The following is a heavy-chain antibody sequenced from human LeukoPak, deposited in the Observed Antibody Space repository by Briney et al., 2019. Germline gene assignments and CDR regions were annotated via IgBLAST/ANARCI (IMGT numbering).Heavy chain of an antibody. D-gene: IGHD6-19*01. CDR2: ISYDGSNK. Sequence: QPGGSLRLSCAASGFTFSSYAMPWVRQAPGKGLEWVAVISYDGSNKYYADSVKGRFTISRDNSKNTLYLQMNSLRAEDTAVYYCARDPQWLVEECYFDYWGQGTLVTVSS. CDR3: ARDPQWLVEECYFDY. CDR1: GFTFSSYA. J-gene: IGHJ4*02. V-gene: IGHV3-30-3*01.